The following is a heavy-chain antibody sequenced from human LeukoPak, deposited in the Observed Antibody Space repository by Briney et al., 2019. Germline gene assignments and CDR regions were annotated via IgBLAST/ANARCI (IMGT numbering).Heavy chain of an antibody. V-gene: IGHV3-66*01. CDR2: IYSGGST. CDR3: ARKGRYDAFDI. CDR1: GFTVSSNY. D-gene: IGHD3-16*01. J-gene: IGHJ3*02. Sequence: PGGSLRLSCAASGFTVSSNYMSWVRQAPGKGLEWVSVIYSGGSTYYADSVKGRFTISRDNSKNTLYLQMNSLRAEDTAVYYCARKGRYDAFDIWGQGTMVTVSS.